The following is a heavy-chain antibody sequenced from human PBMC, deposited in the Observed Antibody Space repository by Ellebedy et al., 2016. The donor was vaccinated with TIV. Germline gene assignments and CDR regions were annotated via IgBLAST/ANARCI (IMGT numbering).Heavy chain of an antibody. J-gene: IGHJ4*02. CDR3: ASLGGYSGYGFDY. V-gene: IGHV1-2*02. CDR2: INPNSGGT. D-gene: IGHD5-12*01. CDR1: GGTFSSYA. Sequence: ASVKVSCKASGGTFSSYAISWVRQAPGQGLEWMGWINPNSGGTNYAQKFQGRVTMTRDTSISTAYMELSRLRSDDTAVYYCASLGGYSGYGFDYWGQGTLVTVSS.